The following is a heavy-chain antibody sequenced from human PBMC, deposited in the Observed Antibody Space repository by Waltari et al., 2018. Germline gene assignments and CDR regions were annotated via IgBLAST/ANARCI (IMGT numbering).Heavy chain of an antibody. D-gene: IGHD3-22*01. J-gene: IGHJ6*02. V-gene: IGHV3-74*01. CDR3: ARVARKTYSSPVPGRDYYYGMDV. CDR2: IISDGSDT. Sequence: EEQLVESGGGLIQPGESLRVSCAVSGFTFSRYWMNWVRQAPGKGLLWVEGIISDGSDTSDADSVKGRFTISRDNARNTVYLQMKSLRAEDTAVYYCARVARKTYSSPVPGRDYYYGMDVWGLGTTVTVSS. CDR1: GFTFSRYW.